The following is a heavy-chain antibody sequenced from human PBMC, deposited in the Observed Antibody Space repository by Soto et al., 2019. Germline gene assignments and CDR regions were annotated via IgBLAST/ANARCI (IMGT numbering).Heavy chain of an antibody. Sequence: GGSLRLSCAASGFTFSSYGMHWVRQAPGKGLEWVAVISYDGSNKYYADSVKGRFTISRDNSKNTLYLQMNSLRAEDTAVYYCAEDLGGIAAAGTIGYFDYWGQRTLVTVSS. D-gene: IGHD6-13*01. CDR2: ISYDGSNK. J-gene: IGHJ4*02. V-gene: IGHV3-30*18. CDR1: GFTFSSYG. CDR3: AEDLGGIAAAGTIGYFDY.